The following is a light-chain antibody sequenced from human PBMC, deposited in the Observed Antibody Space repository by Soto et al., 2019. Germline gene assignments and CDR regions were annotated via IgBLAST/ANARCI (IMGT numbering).Light chain of an antibody. J-gene: IGKJ4*01. V-gene: IGKV3-11*01. Sequence: EIVLTQSPATLSLSPGERATLSCRASQTVSSSLAWYQQKPGQAPRLLIYEVSNRATGIPARFSGSGSGADFTLTISSLEPGDFAVYYCQQRSNWPPLTFGGGTKVDIK. CDR1: QTVSSS. CDR2: EVS. CDR3: QQRSNWPPLT.